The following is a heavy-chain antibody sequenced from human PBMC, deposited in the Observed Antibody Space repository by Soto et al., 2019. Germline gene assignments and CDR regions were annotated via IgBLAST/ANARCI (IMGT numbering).Heavy chain of an antibody. CDR3: ARGLFDRYRGRHDRFDY. V-gene: IGHV1-69*06. D-gene: IGHD1-26*01. CDR1: GGTFSSYA. Sequence: QVQLVQSGAEVKKPGSSVKVSCKASGGTFSSYAISWVRQAPGQGLEWMGGIIQIFGTANYAQKFQVRVRITTDKSTSTAYMELSSVRSEDTAGYYCARGLFDRYRGRHDRFDYWGQGTLVTVSS. J-gene: IGHJ4*02. CDR2: IIQIFGTA.